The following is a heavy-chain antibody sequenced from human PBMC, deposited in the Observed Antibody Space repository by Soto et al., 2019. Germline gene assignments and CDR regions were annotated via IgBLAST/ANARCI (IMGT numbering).Heavy chain of an antibody. Sequence: GASVKVSCKASGGTFSSYAISWVRQAPGQGLEWMGRIIPILGIANYAQKFQGRVTITADKSTSTAYMELSSLRSEDTAVYYCASAEYYGSGTRLHYMDVWGKGTTVTVSS. V-gene: IGHV1-69*04. CDR2: IIPILGIA. D-gene: IGHD3-10*01. J-gene: IGHJ6*03. CDR1: GGTFSSYA. CDR3: ASAEYYGSGTRLHYMDV.